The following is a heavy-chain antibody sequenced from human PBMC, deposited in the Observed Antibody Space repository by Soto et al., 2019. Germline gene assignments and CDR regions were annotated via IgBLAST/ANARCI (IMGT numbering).Heavy chain of an antibody. V-gene: IGHV3-23*01. D-gene: IGHD1-26*01. CDR3: VRKWVSWFDP. Sequence: PGGSLRLSCAASGFTFSSYAMSWVRQAPGKGLEWVSSISNSGDSTYYADSVKGRFTISRDNSKNTLYLQMNSLRAEDTAVYYCVRKWVSWFDPWGQGTLVTVSS. CDR2: ISNSGDST. CDR1: GFTFSSYA. J-gene: IGHJ5*02.